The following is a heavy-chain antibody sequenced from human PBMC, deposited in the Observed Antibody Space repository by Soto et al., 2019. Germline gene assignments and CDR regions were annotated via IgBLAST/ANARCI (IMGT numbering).Heavy chain of an antibody. CDR1: GFTFSSYA. V-gene: IGHV3-23*01. CDR3: AKGCSGGSCYSKAFDI. Sequence: EVQLLESGGGLVQPGGSLRLSCAASGFTFSSYAMSWVRQAPGKGLEWVSDISGSGGSTYYADSVNGRFTISRANTKNTLYMQMNMPGAEDTALYYCAKGCSGGSCYSKAFDIWGQGTMVTVSS. D-gene: IGHD2-15*01. J-gene: IGHJ3*02. CDR2: ISGSGGST.